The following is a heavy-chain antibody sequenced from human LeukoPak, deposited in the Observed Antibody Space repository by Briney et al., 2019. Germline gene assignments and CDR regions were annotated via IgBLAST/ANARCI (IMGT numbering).Heavy chain of an antibody. J-gene: IGHJ6*03. CDR2: IIPIFDKV. CDR3: AKNLLIGALYFYIDV. D-gene: IGHD4/OR15-4a*01. CDR1: GYTFTSYA. V-gene: IGHV1-69*13. Sequence: ASVKVSCKASGYTFTSYAMNWVRQAPGQGLEWMGAIIPIFDKVNYAQKFQGRFTITANESTSTTYMELRSLGSEDTAVYYCAKNLLIGALYFYIDVWGKGTTVTVSS.